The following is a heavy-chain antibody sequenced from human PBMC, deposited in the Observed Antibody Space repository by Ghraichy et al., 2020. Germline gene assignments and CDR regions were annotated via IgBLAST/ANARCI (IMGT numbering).Heavy chain of an antibody. J-gene: IGHJ5*02. V-gene: IGHV4-38-2*02. CDR2: IYHTGST. Sequence: SETLSLTCTVSGYSISSGYYWSWIRQSPGKGLEWIGCIYHTGSTFYNPSLKSRVAISVDTSRNQFSVKLNSVTAADTAVYYCARQGSGWYVNWFDPWGQGTLVTVSS. CDR3: ARQGSGWYVNWFDP. D-gene: IGHD6-19*01. CDR1: GYSISSGYY.